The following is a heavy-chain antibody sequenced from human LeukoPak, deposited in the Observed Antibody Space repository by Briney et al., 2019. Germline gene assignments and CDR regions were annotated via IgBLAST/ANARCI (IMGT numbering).Heavy chain of an antibody. D-gene: IGHD6-19*01. J-gene: IGHJ2*01. CDR3: ARDFRLGSGWAFDL. Sequence: GGSLRLSCAASGFTFSSYAMSWVRQAPGKGLEWVSAISSSGDITHYADSVKGRFTISRDNAKNSLYLQMNSLRAEDTAVYYCARDFRLGSGWAFDLWGRGTLVTVSS. CDR2: ISSSGDIT. V-gene: IGHV3-23*01. CDR1: GFTFSSYA.